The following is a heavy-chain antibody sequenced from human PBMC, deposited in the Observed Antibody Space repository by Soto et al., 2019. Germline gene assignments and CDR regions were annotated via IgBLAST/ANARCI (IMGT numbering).Heavy chain of an antibody. CDR2: IIPILGIA. CDR1: GGTFSSYT. V-gene: IGHV1-69*02. Sequence: QVQLVQSGAEVKKPGSSVKVSCKASGGTFSSYTISWVRQAPGQGLEWMGRIIPILGIANYAQKFQGRVTITADKSTSTAYMELSILRSEDTAVYYCANFDQAHPNAYYYYYGMDVWGQGTTVTVSS. J-gene: IGHJ6*02. CDR3: ANFDQAHPNAYYYYYGMDV. D-gene: IGHD3-9*01.